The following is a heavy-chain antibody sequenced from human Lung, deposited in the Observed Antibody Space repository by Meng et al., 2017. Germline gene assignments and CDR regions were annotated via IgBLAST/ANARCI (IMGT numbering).Heavy chain of an antibody. V-gene: IGHV1-2*06. CDR1: GYTFAAYW. Sequence: QGELVQSGQEVERAGAPMKLSARPSGYTFAAYWIHWLRQAPGQGLEWMGRIDPNNDHTQYAQNFQGRVTMTSDTSISTVYMELNGLRSDDTAVYYCARDEDISAAGKLFSDYWGQGTLVTVSS. J-gene: IGHJ4*02. D-gene: IGHD6-13*01. CDR2: IDPNNDHT. CDR3: ARDEDISAAGKLFSDY.